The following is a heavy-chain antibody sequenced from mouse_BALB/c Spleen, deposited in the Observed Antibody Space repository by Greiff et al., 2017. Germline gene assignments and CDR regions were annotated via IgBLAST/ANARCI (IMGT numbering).Heavy chain of an antibody. CDR2: ISSGGGST. Sequence: EVNLVESGGGLVKPGGSLKLSCAASGFAFSSYDMSWVRQTPEKRLEWVAYISSGGGSTYYPDTVKGRFTISRDNAKNTLYLQMSSLKSEDTAMYYCARLSPDFWGQGTTLTVSS. CDR1: GFAFSSYD. V-gene: IGHV5-12-1*01. CDR3: ARLSPDF. J-gene: IGHJ2*01.